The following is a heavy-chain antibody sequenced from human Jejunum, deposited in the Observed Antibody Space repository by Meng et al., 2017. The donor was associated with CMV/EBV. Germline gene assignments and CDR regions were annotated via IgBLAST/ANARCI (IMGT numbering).Heavy chain of an antibody. CDR1: GVSTSTHY. D-gene: IGHD3-10*01. J-gene: IGHJ4*02. V-gene: IGHV4-59*11. CDR3: AERGGGH. CDR2: IHSAARA. Sequence: PGPXLVXXSETLSPTXXXSGVSTSTHYWSWIRQSPGKGLEWIGSIHSAARADYSPSLKSRVTISIDTSDSQLSLMLSSVTAADTAMYYCAERGGGHWGQGILVTVSS.